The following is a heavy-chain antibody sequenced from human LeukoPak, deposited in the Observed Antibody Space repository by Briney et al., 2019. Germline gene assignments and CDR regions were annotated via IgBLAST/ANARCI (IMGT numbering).Heavy chain of an antibody. J-gene: IGHJ5*02. CDR3: ARPIAAAGTGRLWFGP. D-gene: IGHD6-13*01. Sequence: SETLSLTCTVSGGSISSSSYYWGWIRQPPGKGLEWIGSIYYSGSTYYNPSLKSRVTISVDTSKNQFSLKLSSVTAADTAVYYCARPIAAAGTGRLWFGPWGQGTLVTVSS. CDR2: IYYSGST. V-gene: IGHV4-39*01. CDR1: GGSISSSSYY.